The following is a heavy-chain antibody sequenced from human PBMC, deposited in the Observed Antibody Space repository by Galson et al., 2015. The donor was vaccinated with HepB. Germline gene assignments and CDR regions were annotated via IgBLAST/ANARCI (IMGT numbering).Heavy chain of an antibody. V-gene: IGHV3-74*01. CDR3: ARRKHLFSLSDFWSGYYTGNY. Sequence: SLRLSCAASGFTFSSYWMRWVRQAPGKGLVWVSRINSDGSSTSYADSVKGRFTISRDNAKNTLHLQMNSLRAEDMAVYYCARRKHLFSLSDFWSGYYTGNYWGQGTLVTVSS. CDR2: INSDGSST. J-gene: IGHJ4*02. CDR1: GFTFSSYW. D-gene: IGHD3-3*01.